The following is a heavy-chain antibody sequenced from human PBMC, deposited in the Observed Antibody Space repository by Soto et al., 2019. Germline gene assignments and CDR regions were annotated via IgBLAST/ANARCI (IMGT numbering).Heavy chain of an antibody. V-gene: IGHV3-11*01. D-gene: IGHD1-26*01. CDR1: GFTFSDYY. Sequence: GGSLRLSCAASGFTFSDYYMSWIRQAPGKGLGWVSYISSSGSTIYYADSVKGRFTISRDNAKNSLYLQMNSLRAEDTAVYYCAREGESGATYYYYYGMDVWGQGTTVTVSS. CDR3: AREGESGATYYYYYGMDV. CDR2: ISSSGSTI. J-gene: IGHJ6*02.